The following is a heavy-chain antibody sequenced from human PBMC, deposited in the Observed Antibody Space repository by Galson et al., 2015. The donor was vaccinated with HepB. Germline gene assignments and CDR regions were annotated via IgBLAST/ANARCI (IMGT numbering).Heavy chain of an antibody. V-gene: IGHV3-30*04. CDR2: ISYDGSNK. Sequence: SLRLSCAASGFTFSSYAMHWVRQAPGKGLEWVAVISYDGSNKYYADSVKGRFTISRDNSKNTLYLQMNSLRAEDTAVYYCARGEDVVVPAAKSLDYWGQGTLVTVSS. CDR1: GFTFSSYA. J-gene: IGHJ4*02. D-gene: IGHD2-2*01. CDR3: ARGEDVVVPAAKSLDY.